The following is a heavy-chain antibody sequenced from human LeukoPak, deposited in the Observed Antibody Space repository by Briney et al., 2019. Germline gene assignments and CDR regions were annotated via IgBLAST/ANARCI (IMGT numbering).Heavy chain of an antibody. Sequence: PGGALRLSCTASGFNFGDYAMSWFRQAPEKGVEGVGFITNKAFGCTGEYGAAVKDKFSSSREDARGVAYVQMDNLRTEDTGVYYCTRDEYGVGSNFFDYWGQGTLVTVST. CDR3: TRDEYGVGSNFFDY. D-gene: IGHD4-17*01. J-gene: IGHJ4*02. CDR2: ITNKAFGCTG. CDR1: GFNFGDYA. V-gene: IGHV3-49*03.